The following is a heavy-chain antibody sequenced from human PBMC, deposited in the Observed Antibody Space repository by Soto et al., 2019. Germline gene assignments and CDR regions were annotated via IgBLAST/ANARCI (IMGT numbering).Heavy chain of an antibody. CDR1: GYSISSGYY. CDR2: IYHSGST. D-gene: IGHD3-22*01. CDR3: ARVPNYYDSSGYDRYYFDY. Sequence: SETLSLTCAVSGYSISSGYYWGWIRQPPGKGLEWIGSIYHSGSTYYNPSLKSRVTISVDTSKNQVSLKLSSVTAADTAVYYCARVPNYYDSSGYDRYYFDYWGQGTLVTVS. V-gene: IGHV4-38-2*01. J-gene: IGHJ4*02.